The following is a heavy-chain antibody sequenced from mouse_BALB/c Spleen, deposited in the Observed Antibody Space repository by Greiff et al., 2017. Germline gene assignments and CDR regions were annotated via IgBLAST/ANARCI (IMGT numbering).Heavy chain of an antibody. CDR2: IDPANGNT. CDR3: ASYYGSSFFDY. CDR1: GFNIKDTY. J-gene: IGHJ2*01. D-gene: IGHD1-1*01. Sequence: EVQLQESGAELVKPGASVKLSCTASGFNIKDTYMHWVKQRPEQGLEWIGRIDPANGNTKYDPKFQGKATITADTSSNTAYLQLSSLTSEDTAVYYCASYYGSSFFDYWGQGTTLTVSS. V-gene: IGHV14-3*02.